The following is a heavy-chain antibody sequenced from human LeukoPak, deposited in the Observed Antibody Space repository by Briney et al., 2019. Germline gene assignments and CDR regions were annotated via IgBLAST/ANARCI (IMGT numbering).Heavy chain of an antibody. V-gene: IGHV3-23*01. D-gene: IGHD1-26*01. J-gene: IGHJ4*02. CDR1: GFTFSTYA. CDR2: ISGSGGST. Sequence: PGGSLRLSCAASGFTFSTYAMSWARQAPGKGLEWVSTISGSGGSTYYADSVKGRFTISRHNSKNTLYLQMNSLRAEDTAVYYCARGTGGSYCLDYWGQGTLVTVSS. CDR3: ARGTGGSYCLDY.